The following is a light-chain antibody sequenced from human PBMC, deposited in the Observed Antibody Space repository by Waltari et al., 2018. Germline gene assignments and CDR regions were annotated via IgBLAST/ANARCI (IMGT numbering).Light chain of an antibody. CDR1: SNDVGVYNY. Sequence: QSALTQPASVSGSPGQSITISCTRTSNDVGVYNYVSWYQHLPGKAPKLIIYDVSRWPSGVSNRFSGSKSGNTASLTISGLQAEDEADYYCSSYTNTNTIVFGGGTKVTVL. CDR3: SSYTNTNTIV. V-gene: IGLV2-14*03. CDR2: DVS. J-gene: IGLJ2*01.